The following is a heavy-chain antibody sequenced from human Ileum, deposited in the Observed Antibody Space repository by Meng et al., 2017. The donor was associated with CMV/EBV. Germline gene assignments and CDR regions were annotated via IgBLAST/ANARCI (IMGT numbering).Heavy chain of an antibody. D-gene: IGHD2-15*01. Sequence: GESLKISCAASGFTFSSYAMHWVRQAPGKGLQWVAVTSYDGSNKYYADSVKGRFTISRDNSKNTLYLQMNSLRAEDTAVYYCAREVSSCYDYWGQGTLVTVSS. CDR2: TSYDGSNK. V-gene: IGHV3-30*04. CDR1: GFTFSSYA. J-gene: IGHJ4*02. CDR3: AREVSSCYDY.